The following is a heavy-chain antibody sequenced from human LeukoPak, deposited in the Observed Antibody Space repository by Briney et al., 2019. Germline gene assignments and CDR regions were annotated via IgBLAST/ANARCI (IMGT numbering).Heavy chain of an antibody. CDR1: GFTFSSYG. D-gene: IGHD1-26*01. Sequence: GGSLRLSCAGSGFTFSSYGMNWVRQAPGKGLEWVSFITGSGTTYYADFVKGRFTISRDNAENTLYLQMNSLRAEDTAVYYCTRDGMGTTPLDYWGQGTLVTVSS. V-gene: IGHV3-23*01. CDR3: TRDGMGTTPLDY. J-gene: IGHJ4*02. CDR2: ITGSGTT.